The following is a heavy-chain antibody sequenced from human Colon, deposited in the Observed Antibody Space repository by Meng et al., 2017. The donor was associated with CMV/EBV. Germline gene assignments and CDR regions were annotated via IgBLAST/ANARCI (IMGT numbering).Heavy chain of an antibody. V-gene: IGHV3-7*03. D-gene: IGHD6-19*01. J-gene: IGHJ4*01. CDR2: MSPAENEY. CDR1: GFTFSNYV. Sequence: GESLKISCAASGFTFSNYVMRWVRQAPGKGLELVANMSPAENEYSYGDSVEGRFTMSRDNAKDSLYLDMTGLRADDTAVYFCATDFGWYRRIYWGQGTLVTVSS. CDR3: ATDFGWYRRIY.